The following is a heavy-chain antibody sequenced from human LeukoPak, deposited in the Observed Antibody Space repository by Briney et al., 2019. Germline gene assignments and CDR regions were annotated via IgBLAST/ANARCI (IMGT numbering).Heavy chain of an antibody. CDR3: AKVPYSSSSSAFDI. V-gene: IGHV3-30*18. J-gene: IGHJ3*02. D-gene: IGHD6-6*01. CDR2: ISYDGSNK. CDR1: GFTFSSYG. Sequence: GGSLRLSCAASGFTFSSYGMHWVRQAPGKGLEWLAVISYDGSNKYYADSVKGRFTISRDNSKNTLYLQMNSLRAEDTAVYYCAKVPYSSSSSAFDIWGQGTMVTVSS.